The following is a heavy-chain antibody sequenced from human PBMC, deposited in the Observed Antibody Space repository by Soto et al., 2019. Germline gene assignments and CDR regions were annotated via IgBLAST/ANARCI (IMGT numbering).Heavy chain of an antibody. CDR2: IIPIFGTA. Sequence: QVQLVQSGAEVKKPGSSVKVSCKASGGTFSSYAISWVRQAPGQGLEWMGGIIPIFGTADYAQKFQGRFTITAGESTSTAYMEPSSLRSEDTAVYYCAVTMTNYYAYGMDVWGQGTTVTVSS. J-gene: IGHJ6*02. V-gene: IGHV1-69*12. D-gene: IGHD3-22*01. CDR3: AVTMTNYYAYGMDV. CDR1: GGTFSSYA.